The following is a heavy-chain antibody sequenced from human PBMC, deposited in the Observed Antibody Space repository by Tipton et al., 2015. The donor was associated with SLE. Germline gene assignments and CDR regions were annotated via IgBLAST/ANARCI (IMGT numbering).Heavy chain of an antibody. CDR1: GVSTTTSS. J-gene: IGHJ3*02. D-gene: IGHD3-22*01. CDR3: ARGMFDSRGYSNAFDM. Sequence: TLSLTCTVSGVSTTTSSWSSFRQPPGKGLAWIGYISDSGSTNRNPPLKSRVALSLDTSKTPISLNLNSVTAADTAVYYCARGMFDSRGYSNAFDMWSQGTLVTVSS. CDR2: ISDSGST. V-gene: IGHV4-59*01.